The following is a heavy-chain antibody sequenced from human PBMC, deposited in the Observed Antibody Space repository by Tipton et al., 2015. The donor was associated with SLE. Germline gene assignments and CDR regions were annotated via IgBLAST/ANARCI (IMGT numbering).Heavy chain of an antibody. D-gene: IGHD2-21*01. J-gene: IGHJ4*02. V-gene: IGHV4-61*05. CDR1: NVSISSSTYY. Sequence: TLSLTCTVSNVSISSSTYYWGWIRQPPGKGLEWVGDIYSGGSPSYNPSLKSRATISVDTSKNQFSLKVTYVTAADTAVYFCARSEVVSALPDYWGQGTLVTVSS. CDR3: ARSEVVSALPDY. CDR2: IYSGGSP.